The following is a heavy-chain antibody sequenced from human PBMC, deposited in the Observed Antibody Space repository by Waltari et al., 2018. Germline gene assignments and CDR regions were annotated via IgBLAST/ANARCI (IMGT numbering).Heavy chain of an antibody. CDR3: ARDLKGELRWSTGWFDP. J-gene: IGHJ5*02. CDR1: GGSISSGSYY. D-gene: IGHD1-26*01. V-gene: IGHV4-61*02. CDR2: IYTRGST. Sequence: QVQLQESGPGLVKPSQTLSLTCTVSGGSISSGSYYWSWIRQPAGKGLEWIGRIYTRGSTNYNPSLKSRVTKSVDTSKNQFSLKLRSVTAADTAVYYCARDLKGELRWSTGWFDPWGQGTLVTVSS.